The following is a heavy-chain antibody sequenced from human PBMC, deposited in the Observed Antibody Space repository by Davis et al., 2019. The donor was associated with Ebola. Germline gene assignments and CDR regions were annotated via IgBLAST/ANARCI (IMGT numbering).Heavy chain of an antibody. V-gene: IGHV4-39*01. CDR1: GGSISSSSYY. D-gene: IGHD6-19*01. CDR3: ARHPRRYSSGWDFDY. CDR2: IYYSGST. Sequence: PSETLSLTCTVSGGSISSSSYYWGWIRQPPGKGLEWIGSIYYSGSTYYNPSLKSRVTISVDTSKNQFSLKLSSVTAADTAVYYCARHPRRYSSGWDFDYWGQGTLVTVSS. J-gene: IGHJ4*02.